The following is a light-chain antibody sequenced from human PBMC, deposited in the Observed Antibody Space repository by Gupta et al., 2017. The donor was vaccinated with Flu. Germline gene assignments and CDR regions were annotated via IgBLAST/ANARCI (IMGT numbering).Light chain of an antibody. V-gene: IGLV2-14*01. CDR1: SSDVGGYNY. CDR3: SSYKSSRTLREV. Sequence: QSALTQPASVSGSPGQSITISCTGTSSDVGGYNYVSWYQQHPGKAPKLMIYEVSNRPSGVSNRFSGSKSGNTAYLNISGLQAEDEADYYCSSYKSSRTLREVFGTGTKVTVL. CDR2: EVS. J-gene: IGLJ1*01.